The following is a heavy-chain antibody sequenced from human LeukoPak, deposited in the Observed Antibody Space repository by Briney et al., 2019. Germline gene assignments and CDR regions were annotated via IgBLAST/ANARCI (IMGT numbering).Heavy chain of an antibody. CDR3: ATSRLSVAPAFDI. CDR2: IKSDGSIS. Sequence: PGGSLRLSCAASGFIFSSSWMHWVRQVPGKGLVWVSRIKSDGSISYHADSVKGRFTISRDNPKNSLFLQMISLRAEDTAVYYCATSRLSVAPAFDIWGQGTLVSVSS. J-gene: IGHJ3*02. D-gene: IGHD3-16*01. CDR1: GFIFSSSW. V-gene: IGHV3-74*01.